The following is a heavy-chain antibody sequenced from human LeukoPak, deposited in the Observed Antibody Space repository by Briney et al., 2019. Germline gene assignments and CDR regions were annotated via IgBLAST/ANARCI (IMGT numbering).Heavy chain of an antibody. J-gene: IGHJ4*02. V-gene: IGHV4-34*01. CDR2: INHSGST. CDR3: ARSSRVLRYFDY. D-gene: IGHD3-9*01. Sequence: PSETLSLTCAVYGGSFSGYYWSWIRQPPGKGLEGIGEINHSGSTNYNPSLKSRVTISVATSKNQFSLKLSSVTAADTAVYYCARSSRVLRYFDYWGQGTLVTVSS. CDR1: GGSFSGYY.